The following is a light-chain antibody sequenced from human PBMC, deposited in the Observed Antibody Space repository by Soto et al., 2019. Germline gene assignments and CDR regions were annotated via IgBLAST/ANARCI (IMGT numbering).Light chain of an antibody. CDR1: SSDAGAYNY. CDR2: EVS. V-gene: IGLV2-14*01. J-gene: IGLJ3*02. Sequence: QSALAQPASVSGSPGQSITISCTGTSSDAGAYNYVSWYQQLPGKAPKLMIYEVSNRPSGVSSRFSGSKSGNTASLTISGLQAEDEADYYCSSYTSSSTLVFGGGTQLTVL. CDR3: SSYTSSSTLV.